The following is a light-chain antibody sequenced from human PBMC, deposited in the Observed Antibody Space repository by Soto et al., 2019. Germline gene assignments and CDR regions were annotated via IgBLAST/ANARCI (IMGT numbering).Light chain of an antibody. Sequence: QSVLTQPASVSGSPGQSITISCTGTSSDVGGYNYVSWYQQQSGKAPKLMIHEVSNRPSGVSNRFSGSKSGNTASLTISGLQAEDEADYYCSSYTSSSTLVVFGGGTKLTVL. CDR1: SSDVGGYNY. J-gene: IGLJ2*01. CDR2: EVS. V-gene: IGLV2-14*01. CDR3: SSYTSSSTLVV.